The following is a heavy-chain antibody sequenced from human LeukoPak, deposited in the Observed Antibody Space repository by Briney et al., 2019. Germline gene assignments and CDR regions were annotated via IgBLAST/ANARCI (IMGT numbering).Heavy chain of an antibody. CDR2: ISYDGSNK. V-gene: IGHV3-30*18. D-gene: IGHD6-25*01. CDR3: AKVGGTTAAGAFDI. CDR1: GFTFSSYG. J-gene: IGHJ3*02. Sequence: GRSLRLSCAASGFTFSSYGMHWVRQAPGKGLEWVAVISYDGSNKYYADSVKGRFTISRDNSKNTLYLQMNSLRAEDTAVYYCAKVGGTTAAGAFDIWGQGTMVTVSS.